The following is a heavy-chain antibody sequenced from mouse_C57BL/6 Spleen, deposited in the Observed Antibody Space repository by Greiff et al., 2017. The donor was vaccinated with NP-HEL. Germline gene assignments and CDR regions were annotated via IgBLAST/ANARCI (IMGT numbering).Heavy chain of an antibody. J-gene: IGHJ1*03. CDR1: GYTFTSYW. V-gene: IGHV1-69*01. CDR3: ARSNYGYWYFDV. CDR2: IDPSDSYT. Sequence: QVQLQQPGAELVMPGASVKLSCKASGYTFTSYWMHWVKQRPGQGLEWIGEIDPSDSYTNYNQKFKGKSTLTVDKSSSTAYMQLSSLTSEDSAVYYCARSNYGYWYFDVWGTGTTVTVSS. D-gene: IGHD2-5*01.